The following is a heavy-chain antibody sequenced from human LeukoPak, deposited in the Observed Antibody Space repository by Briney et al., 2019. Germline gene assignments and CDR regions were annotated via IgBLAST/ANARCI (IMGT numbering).Heavy chain of an antibody. D-gene: IGHD3-10*01. Sequence: PSETLSLTCTVSGGSISSSSYYWGWIRQPPGKGLEWIGSIYYSGSTYYNPSLKSRVTISVDTSKNQFSLKLSSVTAADTAVYYCASLGHMARGVLLSLYYMDVWGKGTTVTVSS. V-gene: IGHV4-39*07. CDR1: GGSISSSSYY. CDR3: ASLGHMARGVLLSLYYMDV. CDR2: IYYSGST. J-gene: IGHJ6*03.